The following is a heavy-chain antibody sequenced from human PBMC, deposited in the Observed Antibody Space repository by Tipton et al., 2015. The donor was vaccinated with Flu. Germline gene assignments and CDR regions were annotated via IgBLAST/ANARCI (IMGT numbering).Heavy chain of an antibody. V-gene: IGHV4-38-2*01. CDR2: IYHNGDI. J-gene: IGHJ4*02. CDR1: GYPISRGYY. CDR3: ARAEIGDFDY. Sequence: TLSLTCAVSGYPISRGYYWGWIRQPPGKGLEWIWSIYHNGDIHFNPSLKSRVSISVDTSNNRFSLNLTSVTAADTAVYYCARAEIGDFDYWGQGTLVTVSS. D-gene: IGHD2/OR15-2a*01.